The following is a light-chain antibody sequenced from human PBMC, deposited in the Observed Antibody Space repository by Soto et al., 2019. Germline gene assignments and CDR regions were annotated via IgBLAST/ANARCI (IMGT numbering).Light chain of an antibody. CDR2: DVT. V-gene: IGLV2-14*03. Sequence: SVLTQPGSVSGAPGQSITISCPGTSSDVGGFNYVSWYQQHPGKAPKLMIYDVTNRPSGVSYRFSGSKSGNTASLTISGLQAEDEADYYCNSYTSSSTYVFGTGTKVTVL. CDR1: SSDVGGFNY. J-gene: IGLJ1*01. CDR3: NSYTSSSTYV.